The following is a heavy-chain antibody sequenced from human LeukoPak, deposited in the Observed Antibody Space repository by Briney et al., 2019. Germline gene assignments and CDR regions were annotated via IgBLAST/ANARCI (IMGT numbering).Heavy chain of an antibody. V-gene: IGHV3-23*01. J-gene: IGHJ4*02. CDR3: AKRNTMVRGGPCFDY. D-gene: IGHD3-10*01. Sequence: GGSLRLSCAASGFPVSTFYMSWVRQAPGKGLEWVSAISGSGGSTYYADSVKGRFTISRDKSKNTLYLQMNSLRAEDTAVYYCAKRNTMVRGGPCFDYWGQGLLVTVSS. CDR2: ISGSGGST. CDR1: GFPVSTFY.